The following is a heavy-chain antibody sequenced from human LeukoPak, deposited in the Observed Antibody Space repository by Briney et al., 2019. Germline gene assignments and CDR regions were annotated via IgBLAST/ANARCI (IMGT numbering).Heavy chain of an antibody. V-gene: IGHV1-2*02. CDR1: GYTFTGYY. D-gene: IGHD1/OR15-1a*01. Sequence: WASVKVSCTASGYTFTGYYMHWVRQTPGQGLEWIGWINTNSGGTNYAQKFQGRVTMTRDTSISIAYMELSRLRTADTDVNYCARSKQTRYCGQGTLVTVSS. CDR3: ARSKQTRY. J-gene: IGHJ4*02. CDR2: INTNSGGT.